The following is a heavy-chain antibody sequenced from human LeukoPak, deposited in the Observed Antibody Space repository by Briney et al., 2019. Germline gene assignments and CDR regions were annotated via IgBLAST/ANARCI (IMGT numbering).Heavy chain of an antibody. CDR3: VRDPKYYDILTGYYSHYYYMDV. CDR2: IKQDGSEK. Sequence: PGGSLRLSCAASGFTFSNYWMSWVRQAPGKGLEWVASIKQDGSEKYYVDSVKGRFTISRDNAKNSLYLQMNSLRAEDTAVYYCVRDPKYYDILTGYYSHYYYMDVWGKGTTVTMSS. V-gene: IGHV3-7*01. D-gene: IGHD3-9*01. CDR1: GFTFSNYW. J-gene: IGHJ6*03.